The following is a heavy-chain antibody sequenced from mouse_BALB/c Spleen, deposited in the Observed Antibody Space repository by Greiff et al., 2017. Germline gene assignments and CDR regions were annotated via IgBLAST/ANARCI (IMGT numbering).Heavy chain of an antibody. Sequence: QVQLKESGPGILQPSQTLSLTCSFSGFSLSTSGMSVGWIRQPSGKGLEWLAHIWWNDDKYYNPALKSRLTISKDTSNNQVFLKIASVVTADTATYYCARMWGITTVVAPAYYAMDYWGQGTSVTVSS. CDR3: ARMWGITTVVAPAYYAMDY. CDR1: GFSLSTSGMS. V-gene: IGHV8-8*01. D-gene: IGHD1-1*01. CDR2: IWWNDDK. J-gene: IGHJ4*01.